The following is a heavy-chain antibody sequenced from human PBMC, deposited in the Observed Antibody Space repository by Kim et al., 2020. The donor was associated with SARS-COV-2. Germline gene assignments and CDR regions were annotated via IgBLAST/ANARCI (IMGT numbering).Heavy chain of an antibody. D-gene: IGHD3-9*01. V-gene: IGHV3-48*03. J-gene: IGHJ6*02. Sequence: GGSLRLSCAASGFTFSSYEMNWVRQAPGKGLEWVSYISSSGSTIYYADSVKGRFTISRDNAKNSLYLQMNSLRAEDTAVYYCARDHRENPFDWLLYYYYGMDVWGQGTTVTVSS. CDR2: ISSSGSTI. CDR3: ARDHRENPFDWLLYYYYGMDV. CDR1: GFTFSSYE.